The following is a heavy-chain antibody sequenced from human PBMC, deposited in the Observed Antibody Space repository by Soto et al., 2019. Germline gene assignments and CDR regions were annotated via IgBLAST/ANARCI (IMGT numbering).Heavy chain of an antibody. CDR3: ATDSRVAGNYYFGY. V-gene: IGHV1-24*01. D-gene: IGHD6-19*01. Sequence: ASVKVSCKVSGYTLTELSMHWVRQAPGKGLEWMGGFDPEDGETIYAQKYQGRVTMTEDTSTDTAYMELSSLRSEDTAVYYCATDSRVAGNYYFGYWGQGTLVTVSS. CDR2: FDPEDGET. CDR1: GYTLTELS. J-gene: IGHJ4*02.